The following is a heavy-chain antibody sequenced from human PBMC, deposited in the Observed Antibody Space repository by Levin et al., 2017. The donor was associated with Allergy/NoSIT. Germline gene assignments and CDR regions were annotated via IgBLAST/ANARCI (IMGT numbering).Heavy chain of an antibody. Sequence: KISCKASGGTFSSYTISWVRQAPGQGLEWMGRIIPILGIANYAQKFQGRVTITADKSTSTAYMELSSLRSEDTAVYYCAREGSTNDSSGYQVDAFDSWGQGTMVTVSS. J-gene: IGHJ3*02. V-gene: IGHV1-69*04. CDR2: IIPILGIA. D-gene: IGHD3-22*01. CDR3: AREGSTNDSSGYQVDAFDS. CDR1: GGTFSSYT.